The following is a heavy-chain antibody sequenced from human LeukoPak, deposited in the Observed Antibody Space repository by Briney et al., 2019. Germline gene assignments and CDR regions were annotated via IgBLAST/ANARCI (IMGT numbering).Heavy chain of an antibody. CDR3: ASTSRHYCSGGSCLDY. Sequence: GGSLRLSCAASGFTFSSYGMHWVRQAPGKGLEWVAFIRYDGSNKYYADSVKGRFTISRDNSKNTLYLQMNSLRAEDTAVYYCASTSRHYCSGGSCLDYWGQGTLATVSS. D-gene: IGHD2-15*01. J-gene: IGHJ4*02. CDR2: IRYDGSNK. V-gene: IGHV3-30*02. CDR1: GFTFSSYG.